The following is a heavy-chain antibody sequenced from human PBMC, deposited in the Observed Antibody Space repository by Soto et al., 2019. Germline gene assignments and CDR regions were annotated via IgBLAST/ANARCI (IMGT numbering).Heavy chain of an antibody. CDR3: AKMSGRVQSGWNDY. D-gene: IGHD6-19*01. Sequence: ESGGGLVQPGGSLRLSCAASGFTFSSYAMSWVRQAPGKGLEWVSAISGSGGSTYYADSVKGRFTISRDNPKNTLYLQMNSLRAEDTAVYYCAKMSGRVQSGWNDYWGQGTLVTVSS. CDR1: GFTFSSYA. V-gene: IGHV3-23*01. CDR2: ISGSGGST. J-gene: IGHJ4*02.